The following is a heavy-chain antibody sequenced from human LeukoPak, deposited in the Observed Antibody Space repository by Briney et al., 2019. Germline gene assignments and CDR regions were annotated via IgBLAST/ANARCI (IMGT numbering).Heavy chain of an antibody. CDR3: AHRRDGNSFHH. CDR2: IYWDDDE. Sequence: SGPALVKPTQTLTLTCTFSGFSLSTSGVGVGWIRQPPGKALEWPALIYWDDDERYGPSLKSRLTITKDTSKNQVVLIMTNMDPVDTATYYCAHRRDGNSFHHWGQGTLVTVSS. V-gene: IGHV2-5*05. J-gene: IGHJ1*01. CDR1: GFSLSTSGVG. D-gene: IGHD4-23*01.